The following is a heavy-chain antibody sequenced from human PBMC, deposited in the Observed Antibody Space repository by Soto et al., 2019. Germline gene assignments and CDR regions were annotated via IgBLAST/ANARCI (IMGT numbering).Heavy chain of an antibody. J-gene: IGHJ1*01. CDR1: GGSISSDDYY. CDR2: IHSSGSI. D-gene: IGHD3-22*01. CDR3: ARDLDGLHDDTSGPCPRPG. Sequence: SETLSLTCTVSGGSISSDDYYWSWIRQAPGRGLEWIGYIHSSGSIYYNPSLKSRATMSIDTAGNQFSLKVSSVTVADTAVYYCARDLDGLHDDTSGPCPRPGWGQGTLVTVSS. V-gene: IGHV4-30-4*01.